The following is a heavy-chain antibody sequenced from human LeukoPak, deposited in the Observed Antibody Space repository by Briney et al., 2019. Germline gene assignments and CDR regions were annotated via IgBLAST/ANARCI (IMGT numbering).Heavy chain of an antibody. D-gene: IGHD6-13*01. V-gene: IGHV4-38-2*02. J-gene: IGHJ4*02. CDR3: AIAAAGNPPDY. CDR1: GYSISSGYY. CDR2: IYHSGST. Sequence: PSETLSLTCTVSGYSISSGYYWGWIRQPPGKGLEWIGSIYHSGSTYYNPSLKSRVTISVDTSKNQFSLKLSSVTAADTAVYYCAIAAAGNPPDYWGQGTLVTVSS.